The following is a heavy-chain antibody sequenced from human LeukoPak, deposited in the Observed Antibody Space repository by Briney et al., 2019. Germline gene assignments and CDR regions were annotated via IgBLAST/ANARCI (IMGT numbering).Heavy chain of an antibody. CDR2: MNPNNGEG. J-gene: IGHJ4*02. CDR3: ARTTYFTAYGYDY. Sequence: SVTVSCKASGYTFSNYHINWVRQATGQGLEWMGWMNPNNGEGGYAQKFQGRVTITKDTSISTSYMELRSVRSDDTCVNVCARTTYFTAYGYDYWGQGTLVTVSS. V-gene: IGHV1-8*03. CDR1: GYTFSNYH. D-gene: IGHD6-25*01.